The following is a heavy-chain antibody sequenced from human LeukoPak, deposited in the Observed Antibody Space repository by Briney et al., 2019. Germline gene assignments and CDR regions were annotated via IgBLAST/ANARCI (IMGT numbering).Heavy chain of an antibody. CDR3: ARVGYGGNLAFDV. J-gene: IGHJ3*01. CDR2: IYYSGST. D-gene: IGHD4-23*01. Sequence: AETLSLTCTVSGCSISSYYLSWIRQPPGKGLEWIGYIYYSGSTNYNPSLESRVTISVDTSENQFSLKLSSVTAADTAVYYCARVGYGGNLAFDVWGQGTMVTVSS. CDR1: GCSISSYY. V-gene: IGHV4-59*01.